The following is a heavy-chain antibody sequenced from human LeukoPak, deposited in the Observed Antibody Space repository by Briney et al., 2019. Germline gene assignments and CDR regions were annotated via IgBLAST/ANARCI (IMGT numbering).Heavy chain of an antibody. Sequence: PSETLSLTCAVYGGSFSGYYWSWIRQPPGKGLEWIGEINHSGSTNYNPSLKSRVTMSVDTPKNQFSLKVYFVTAADTAVYYCARGDFLFDSWGQGTLVTVSS. CDR1: GGSFSGYY. J-gene: IGHJ4*02. V-gene: IGHV4-34*01. CDR3: ARGDFLFDS. D-gene: IGHD3-3*01. CDR2: INHSGST.